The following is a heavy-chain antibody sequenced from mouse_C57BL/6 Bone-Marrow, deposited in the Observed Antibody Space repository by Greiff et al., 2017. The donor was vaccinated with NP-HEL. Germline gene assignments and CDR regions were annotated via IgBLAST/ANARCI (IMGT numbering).Heavy chain of an antibody. V-gene: IGHV3-8*01. D-gene: IGHD1-1*01. CDR2: ISYSGST. CDR1: GYSITSDY. J-gene: IGHJ1*03. Sequence: VQLKQSGPGLAKPSQTLSLTCSVTGYSITSDYWNWIRKFPGNKLEYMGYISYSGSTYYNPSLKSRISITRDTSKNQYYLQLNSVTTEDTATYYCARLGITTVVAFYWYFDVWGTGTTVTVSS. CDR3: ARLGITTVVAFYWYFDV.